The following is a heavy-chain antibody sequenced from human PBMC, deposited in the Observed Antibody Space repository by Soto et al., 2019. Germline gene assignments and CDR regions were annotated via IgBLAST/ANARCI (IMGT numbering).Heavy chain of an antibody. V-gene: IGHV1-69*13. CDR3: AGHVSNDYGGNLGAFDI. Sequence: SVKVSCKASGGTFSSYAISWVRQAPGQGLEWMGGIIPIFGTANYAQKFQGRVTITADESTSTAYMELSSLRSEDMAVYYCAGHVSNDYGGNLGAFDIWGQGTMVTVS. CDR1: GGTFSSYA. D-gene: IGHD4-17*01. J-gene: IGHJ3*02. CDR2: IIPIFGTA.